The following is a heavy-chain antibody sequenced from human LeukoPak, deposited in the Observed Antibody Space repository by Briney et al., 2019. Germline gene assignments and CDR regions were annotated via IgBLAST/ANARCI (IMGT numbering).Heavy chain of an antibody. J-gene: IGHJ2*01. Sequence: ASVKVSCKASGYTFTSYGISWVRQAPGQGLEWMGWISAYNGNTNYAQKLQGRVTMTTDTSTSTAYMELRSLRSDDTAVYDCGRGYYYDSSGYHRDWYFDLWGRGTLVTVSS. D-gene: IGHD3-22*01. CDR1: GYTFTSYG. V-gene: IGHV1-18*01. CDR2: ISAYNGNT. CDR3: GRGYYYDSSGYHRDWYFDL.